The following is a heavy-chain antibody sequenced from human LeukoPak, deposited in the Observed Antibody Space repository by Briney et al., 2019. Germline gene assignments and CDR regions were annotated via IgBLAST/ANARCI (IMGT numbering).Heavy chain of an antibody. D-gene: IGHD5-24*01. V-gene: IGHV3-9*01. CDR3: AKGRDGYNLKYYFDY. J-gene: IGHJ4*02. CDR2: ISWSSGSL. Sequence: GGSLRLSCTASGFTFDDYAMHWVRQAPGKGLEWVSGISWSSGSLGYADSVKGRFIISRDNAKNCLYLQMNSLRAEDTAVYYCAKGRDGYNLKYYFDYWGQGTLVTVSS. CDR1: GFTFDDYA.